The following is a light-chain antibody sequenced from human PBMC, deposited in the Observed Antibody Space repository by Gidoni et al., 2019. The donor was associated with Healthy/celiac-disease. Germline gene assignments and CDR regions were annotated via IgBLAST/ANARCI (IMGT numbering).Light chain of an antibody. J-gene: IGKJ1*01. CDR1: QSSSSY. CDR2: DAS. CDR3: KQYSSYSWT. Sequence: DIQMTQSPPSLSASVGDRVTITCRASQSSSSYLDWYQQKPGKAPKLLISDASIFESGVPSRCSGSGAGTEFTLTISSLQPDDFATYYCKQYSSYSWTFXQXTKVEIK. V-gene: IGKV1-5*01.